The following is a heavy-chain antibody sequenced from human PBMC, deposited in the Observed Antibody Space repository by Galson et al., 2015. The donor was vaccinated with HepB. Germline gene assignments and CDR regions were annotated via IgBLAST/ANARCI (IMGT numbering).Heavy chain of an antibody. Sequence: SLRLSCAVSGFIFSNYDMNWVRQAPGKGLEWVSYISVNSSTIYYADSVKGRFTISRDNARESLYLHMNSLRAEDTAVYYCASLGYWGQGALVTVSS. CDR1: GFIFSNYD. CDR3: ASLGY. D-gene: IGHD3-16*01. CDR2: ISVNSSTI. J-gene: IGHJ4*02. V-gene: IGHV3-48*04.